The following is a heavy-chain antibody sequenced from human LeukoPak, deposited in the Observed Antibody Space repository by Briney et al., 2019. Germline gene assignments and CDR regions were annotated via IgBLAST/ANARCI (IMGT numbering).Heavy chain of an antibody. CDR3: ARSSPSLTGPRGYFDY. J-gene: IGHJ4*02. CDR2: ISYDGKNE. V-gene: IGHV3-30*03. CDR1: GFTFSNFG. Sequence: GGSLRLSCAASGFTFSNFGMHWVRQAPGKGLEWVAVISYDGKNEYYTDSVKGRFTISRDNSKNTLYLQMNSLRAEDTAVYYCARSSPSLTGPRGYFDYWGQGTLVTVSS. D-gene: IGHD1-7*01.